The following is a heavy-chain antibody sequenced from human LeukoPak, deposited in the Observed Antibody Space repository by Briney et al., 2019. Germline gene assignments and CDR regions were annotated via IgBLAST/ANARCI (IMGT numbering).Heavy chain of an antibody. CDR2: ISAYNGNT. D-gene: IGHD3-10*01. J-gene: IGHJ6*02. CDR1: GYTFTSYA. V-gene: IGHV1-18*01. CDR3: ASSLRGGTYYYYYGMDV. Sequence: GASVKVSCKASGYTFTSYAMNWVRQAPGQGLEWMGWISAYNGNTNYAQKLQGRVTMTTDTSTSTAYMELRSLRSDDTAVYYCASSLRGGTYYYYYGMDVWGQGTTVTVSS.